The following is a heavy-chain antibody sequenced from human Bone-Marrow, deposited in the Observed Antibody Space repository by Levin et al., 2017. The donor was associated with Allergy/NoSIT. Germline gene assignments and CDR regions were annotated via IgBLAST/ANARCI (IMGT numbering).Heavy chain of an antibody. J-gene: IGHJ4*02. V-gene: IGHV3-23*01. CDR2: IRGSGGST. CDR3: ARDGIYGDTREFDY. Sequence: PGGSLRLSCAASGFTFSSYAMSWVRQAPGKGLEWVSAIRGSGGSTYYADSVKGRFTISRDNSKNTLYLQMNSLRPEDTAGYYCARDGIYGDTREFDYWGQGTPVTVSS. CDR1: GFTFSSYA. D-gene: IGHD4-17*01.